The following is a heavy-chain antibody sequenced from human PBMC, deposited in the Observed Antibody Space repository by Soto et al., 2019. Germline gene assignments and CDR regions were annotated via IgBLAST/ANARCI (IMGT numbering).Heavy chain of an antibody. Sequence: PGESLKISCKGSGYNFTTYWIGWVRQMPDKGLEWMGIIYPGDSVTRHGPSFQGQVTLSVDNSITTAYVQWSGLKASDSGIYYCARRRNKVGAQFDYWGQGTLVTVSS. CDR3: ARRRNKVGAQFDY. D-gene: IGHD1-26*01. J-gene: IGHJ4*02. CDR1: GYNFTTYW. V-gene: IGHV5-51*01. CDR2: IYPGDSVT.